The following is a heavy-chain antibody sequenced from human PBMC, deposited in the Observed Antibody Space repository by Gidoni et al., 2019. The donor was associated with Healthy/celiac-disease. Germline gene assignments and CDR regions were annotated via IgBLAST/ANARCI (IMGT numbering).Heavy chain of an antibody. J-gene: IGHJ6*02. V-gene: IGHV4-30-4*01. D-gene: IGHD3-10*01. CDR3: ARDLSWFEGEKDGMDV. CDR2: IYYSGST. CDR1: GGSISSGDYY. Sequence: QVQLQESGPGLVKPSQTLSLTCPVSGGSISSGDYYWRWIRQPPGKGLEWIGYIYYSGSTYYNPSLQSRVTISVDTSKNQFSLKLSSVTAADTAVYYCARDLSWFEGEKDGMDVWGQGTTVTVSS.